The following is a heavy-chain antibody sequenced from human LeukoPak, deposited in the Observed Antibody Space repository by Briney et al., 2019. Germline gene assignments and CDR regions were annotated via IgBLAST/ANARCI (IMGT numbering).Heavy chain of an antibody. CDR2: IKTDGSEK. CDR1: GFTFSSYW. D-gene: IGHD6-19*01. CDR3: ARVPYSSGWYHYYYYGMDV. Sequence: GGSLRLSCEASGFTFSSYWMSWVRQAPGKGLEWVANIKTDGSEKYYVDSVKGRFTISRDNAKNSLYLQMNSLRAEDTAVYYCARVPYSSGWYHYYYYGMDVWGQGTTVTVSS. J-gene: IGHJ6*02. V-gene: IGHV3-7*03.